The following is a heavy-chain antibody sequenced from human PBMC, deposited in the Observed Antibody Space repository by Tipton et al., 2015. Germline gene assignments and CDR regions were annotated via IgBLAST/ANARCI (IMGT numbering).Heavy chain of an antibody. J-gene: IGHJ6*02. V-gene: IGHV4-59*01. Sequence: TLSLTCNVSGGSISGYYWSWIRQPPGKGLEWIGYIYYSGSTNYNPSLKSRVTISVDTSKNQFSLKLSSVSAADTAVYYCARARDPHYYYGMDVWGQGTTVTVSS. CDR1: GGSISGYY. CDR3: ARARDPHYYYGMDV. CDR2: IYYSGST.